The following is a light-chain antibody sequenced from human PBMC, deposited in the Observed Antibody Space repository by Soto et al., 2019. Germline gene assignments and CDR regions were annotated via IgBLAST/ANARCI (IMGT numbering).Light chain of an antibody. Sequence: QSALTQPRSVSGSPGQSVTISCAGTSSDVGGYKSVSWYQQHPGKAPKLMIYDIIKRPSGVPDRFSGSKSGNTASLTISGLQAEDEADYYCCSCAGSYTWVFGGGTKLTVL. J-gene: IGLJ3*02. V-gene: IGLV2-11*01. CDR2: DII. CDR3: CSCAGSYTWV. CDR1: SSDVGGYKS.